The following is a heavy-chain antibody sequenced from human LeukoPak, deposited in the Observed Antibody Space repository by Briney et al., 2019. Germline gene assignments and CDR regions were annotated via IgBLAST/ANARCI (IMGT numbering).Heavy chain of an antibody. CDR1: GDSVSSNSAA. CDR3: ARESSGGEWELLHRDAFDI. Sequence: SQTLSLTCAISGDSVSSNSAAWNWIRQSPSRGLEWLGRTYYRSKWYNDYAVSVKSRITINPDTSKNQFSLQLNSVTPEDTAVYYCARESSGGEWELLHRDAFDIWGQGTMVTVSS. J-gene: IGHJ3*02. D-gene: IGHD1-26*01. CDR2: TYYRSKWYN. V-gene: IGHV6-1*01.